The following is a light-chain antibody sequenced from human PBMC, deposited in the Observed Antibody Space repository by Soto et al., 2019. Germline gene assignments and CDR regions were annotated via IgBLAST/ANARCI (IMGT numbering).Light chain of an antibody. CDR2: KVS. J-gene: IGKJ1*01. Sequence: DVVMTQSPHSLPVTLRQAASISCSTSQSLVYRDGNTYLSWFQQRPGQSPRRLIYKVSNRDSGVPDRFSGSGSGTDFTLKISRVEAEDVGVYNCMQGTHWPWTFGQGTQV. CDR3: MQGTHWPWT. CDR1: QSLVYRDGNTY. V-gene: IGKV2-30*01.